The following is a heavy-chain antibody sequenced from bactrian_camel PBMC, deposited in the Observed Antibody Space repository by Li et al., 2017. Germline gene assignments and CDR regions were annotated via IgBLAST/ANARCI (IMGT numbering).Heavy chain of an antibody. CDR2: IDIDGAA. D-gene: IGHD2*01. CDR3: AADAVNLQMARWYTY. J-gene: IGHJ4*01. V-gene: IGHV3S53*01. Sequence: QVQLVESGGGSVQAGGSLRLSCAASGYTYNRNCMAWFRQAPGKEREAVAAIDIDGAATYTYSVSGRFSISRDNAESTLYLQMNDLKVEDTAEYVCAADAVNLQMARWYTYWGQGTQVTVS. CDR1: GYTYNRNC.